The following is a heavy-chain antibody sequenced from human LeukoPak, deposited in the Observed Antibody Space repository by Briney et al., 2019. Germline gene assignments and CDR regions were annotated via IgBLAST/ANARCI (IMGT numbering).Heavy chain of an antibody. Sequence: GGSLRLSCEASGFTFDDFGMTWVRQAPGKGLEWVSDINWNGERIGYADSVKGRFTISRDNAQNSLYLQMTNVRADDTAFYYCPSPYPNRGAGNPPKVWGRGTMVTVSS. CDR3: PSPYPNRGAGNPPKV. D-gene: IGHD3-10*01. J-gene: IGHJ6*04. V-gene: IGHV3-20*04. CDR2: INWNGERI. CDR1: GFTFDDFG.